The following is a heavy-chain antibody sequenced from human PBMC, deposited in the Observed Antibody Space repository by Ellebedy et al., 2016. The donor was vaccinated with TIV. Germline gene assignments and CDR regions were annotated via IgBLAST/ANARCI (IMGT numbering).Heavy chain of an antibody. Sequence: PGGSLRLSCAASGFTVSSNYMSWVRQAPGKGLEWVSVIYSGGSTYYADSVKGRFTISRDNSKNTLYLQMNSLRAEDTAVYYCARGGIVVVVAAAVDYWGQGTLVTVSS. J-gene: IGHJ4*02. D-gene: IGHD2-15*01. CDR2: IYSGGST. V-gene: IGHV3-66*02. CDR3: ARGGIVVVVAAAVDY. CDR1: GFTVSSNY.